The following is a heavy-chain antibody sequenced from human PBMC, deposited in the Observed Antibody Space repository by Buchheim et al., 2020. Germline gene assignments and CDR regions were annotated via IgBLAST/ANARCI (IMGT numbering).Heavy chain of an antibody. CDR3: ARDWYDFWAGYYFDL. J-gene: IGHJ5*02. CDR1: VYTFTAYP. V-gene: IGHV1-2*06. CDR2: VRPNSGDT. Sequence: KKPGASVKVSCKVSVYTFTAYPIHWVRQAPGQGLEWMGRVRPNSGDTTYAEKFQGRLIFTTDTSVTTAFMELSGLTSDDTAVYYCARDWYDFWAGYYFDLWGQGTL. D-gene: IGHD3-3*01.